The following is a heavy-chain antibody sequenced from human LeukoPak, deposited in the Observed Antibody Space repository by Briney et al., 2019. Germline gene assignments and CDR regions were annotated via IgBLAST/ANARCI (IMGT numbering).Heavy chain of an antibody. V-gene: IGHV4-39*07. CDR2: IYYSGSP. J-gene: IGHJ3*02. D-gene: IGHD6-19*01. Sequence: SETLSLTCTVSGGSISSSSYYWGWIRQPPGKGLEWIGSIYYSGSPYYNSSLKSRVTISVDTSKNQFSLKLSSVTAADTAVYYCARGTGWYRDDSFDIWGQGTMVTVSS. CDR1: GGSISSSSYY. CDR3: ARGTGWYRDDSFDI.